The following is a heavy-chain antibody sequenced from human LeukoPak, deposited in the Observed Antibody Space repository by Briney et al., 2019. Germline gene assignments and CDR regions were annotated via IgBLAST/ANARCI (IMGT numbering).Heavy chain of an antibody. CDR3: ARVIYYDSSAYDY. J-gene: IGHJ4*02. CDR2: VYHSGSI. CDR1: GDSLVSGHY. D-gene: IGHD3-22*01. Sequence: SETLSLTCTVSGDSLVSGHYWGWIRQPPGQGLEWVGSVYHSGSIYYNPSLKSRVIMSVDTSKNQFSLKLSSLTAADTAIYYCARVIYYDSSAYDYWGQGTLVTVSS. V-gene: IGHV4-38-2*02.